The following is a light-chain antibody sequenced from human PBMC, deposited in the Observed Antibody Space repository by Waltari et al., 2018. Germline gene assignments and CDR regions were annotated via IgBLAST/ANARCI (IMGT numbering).Light chain of an antibody. CDR3: QSSDSSNSDIYL. V-gene: IGLV3-25*03. Sequence: SYELTQPPSVSVSPGQTARITCSGDGLPKQYAYWYQQKSGQAPPLVIYKDTGRPPGIPERFSGSSSGTTVTLTISGVQAEDDADYYCQSSDSSNSDIYLFGGGTKLTVL. CDR1: GLPKQY. J-gene: IGLJ2*01. CDR2: KDT.